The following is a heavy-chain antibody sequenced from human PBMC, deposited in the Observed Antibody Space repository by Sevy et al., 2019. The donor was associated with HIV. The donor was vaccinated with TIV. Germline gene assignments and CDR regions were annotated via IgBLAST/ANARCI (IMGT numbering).Heavy chain of an antibody. CDR1: GFTFISYN. Sequence: GGSLRLSCAASGFTFISYNRNGVRQAPGKGLEWVSSIISSSIYIYYADSMKGQFTTSRDNATNSLYLQMNGRRAEDTAVYYCARVVAYCSGGSCFPGYYYGMDVWGQGTTVTVSS. CDR2: IISSSIYI. J-gene: IGHJ6*02. CDR3: ARVVAYCSGGSCFPGYYYGMDV. V-gene: IGHV3-21*01. D-gene: IGHD2-15*01.